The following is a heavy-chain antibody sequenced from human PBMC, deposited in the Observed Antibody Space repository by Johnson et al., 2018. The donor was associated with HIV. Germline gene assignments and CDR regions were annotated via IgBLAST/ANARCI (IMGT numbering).Heavy chain of an antibody. D-gene: IGHD3-9*01. CDR3: ARAGDYDILTGSLMKGAFDI. V-gene: IGHV3-13*01. J-gene: IGHJ3*02. Sequence: EVQLVESGGGLIQPGGSLRLSCAASGFTVSSNYMSWVRQAPGKGLEWVSAIGTAGDTYYPDSVKGRFSVSRENAKNVLYLQMNSLRAGDTAAYYCARAGDYDILTGSLMKGAFDIWGQGTMVIVSS. CDR1: GFTVSSNY. CDR2: IGTAGDT.